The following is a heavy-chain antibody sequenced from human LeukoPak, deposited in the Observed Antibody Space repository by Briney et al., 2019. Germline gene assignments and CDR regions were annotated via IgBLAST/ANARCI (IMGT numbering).Heavy chain of an antibody. CDR3: ARAGTTVVTLYYYYGMDV. CDR2: ISYDGSNK. D-gene: IGHD4-17*01. J-gene: IGHJ6*02. V-gene: IGHV3-30-3*01. Sequence: GGSLGLSCAASGFTFSSYAMHWVRQAPGKGLEWVAVISYDGSNKYYADSVKGRFTISRDNSKNTLYLQMNSLRAEDTAVYYCARAGTTVVTLYYYYGMDVWGQGTTVTVSS. CDR1: GFTFSSYA.